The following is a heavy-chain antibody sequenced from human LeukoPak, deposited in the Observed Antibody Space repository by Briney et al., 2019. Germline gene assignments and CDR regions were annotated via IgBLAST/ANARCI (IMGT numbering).Heavy chain of an antibody. CDR2: IYPGDSDT. Sequence: GESLKISCKGSGYSFTSYWIGWVRHMPGKGLEWMGIIYPGDSDTRYSPSFQGQVTISADKSISTAYLQWSSLKASDTAMYYCARLGYCRGGSCYTNDLDYWGQGTLVTVSS. D-gene: IGHD2-15*01. CDR3: ARLGYCRGGSCYTNDLDY. CDR1: GYSFTSYW. J-gene: IGHJ4*02. V-gene: IGHV5-51*01.